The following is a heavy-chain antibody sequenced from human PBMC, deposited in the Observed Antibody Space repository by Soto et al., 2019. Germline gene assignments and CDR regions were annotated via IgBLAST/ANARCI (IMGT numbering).Heavy chain of an antibody. CDR2: IIPIFGTA. D-gene: IGHD6-13*01. CDR1: GGTFSSYA. J-gene: IGHJ4*02. V-gene: IGHV1-69*13. Sequence: ASVKVSCKASGGTFSSYAISWVRQAPGQGLEWMGGIIPIFGTANYAQKFQGRVTITADESTSTAYMELSSLRSEDTAVYYCARELPGIAAAGTFDYWGQGTLVTVSS. CDR3: ARELPGIAAAGTFDY.